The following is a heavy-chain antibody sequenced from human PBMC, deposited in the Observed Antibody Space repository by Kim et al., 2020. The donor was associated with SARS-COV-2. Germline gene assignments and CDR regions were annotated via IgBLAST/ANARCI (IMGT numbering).Heavy chain of an antibody. Sequence: GGSLRLSCAASGFTFSSYWMSWVRQAPGKGLEWVANIKQDGSEKYYVDSVKGRFTISRDNAKNSLYLQMNSLRAEDTAVYYCARGRTMVRGVNDYWGQGTLVTVSS. CDR1: GFTFSSYW. CDR2: IKQDGSEK. V-gene: IGHV3-7*01. CDR3: ARGRTMVRGVNDY. J-gene: IGHJ4*02. D-gene: IGHD3-10*01.